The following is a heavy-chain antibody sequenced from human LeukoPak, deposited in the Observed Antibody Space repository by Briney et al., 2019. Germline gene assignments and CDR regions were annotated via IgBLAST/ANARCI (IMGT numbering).Heavy chain of an antibody. D-gene: IGHD2-15*01. V-gene: IGHV1-18*01. CDR1: GYTFTGYG. J-gene: IGHJ6*03. CDR2: ISAYNGNT. CDR3: ARGGYCSGGSCYSNYYYYYMDV. Sequence: ASVKVSCKASGYTFTGYGISWVRQAPGQGLEWMGWISAYNGNTNYAQKLQGRVTMTTDTSTSTAYMELRSLRSDDTAVYYCARGGYCSGGSCYSNYYYYYMDVWGKGTTVTISS.